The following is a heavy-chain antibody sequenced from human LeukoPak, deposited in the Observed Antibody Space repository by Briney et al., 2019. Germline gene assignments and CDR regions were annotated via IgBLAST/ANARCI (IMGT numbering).Heavy chain of an antibody. Sequence: SETLSLTCTVSGGPISRYYWSWIRQPPGKGLEWIGYIYYSGSTNYNPSLKSRVTISVDTSKNQFSLKPNSVTAADTAVYYCARDNRATSLWTRVEYFDYWGQGTLVTVSS. CDR3: ARDNRATSLWTRVEYFDY. D-gene: IGHD5-12*01. V-gene: IGHV4-59*01. J-gene: IGHJ4*02. CDR1: GGPISRYY. CDR2: IYYSGST.